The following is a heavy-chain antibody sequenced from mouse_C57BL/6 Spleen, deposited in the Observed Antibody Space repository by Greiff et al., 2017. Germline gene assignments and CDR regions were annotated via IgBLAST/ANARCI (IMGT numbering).Heavy chain of an antibody. D-gene: IGHD3-1*01. Sequence: QVQLQQPGAELVKPGASVKMSCKASGYTFTSYWITWVKQWPGQGLEWIGDIYPGSGSTNYNEKFKSKATLTVDTSSSTAYMQLSSLTSEDSAVYYCARTRSGRGAMDYWGQGTSVTVSS. CDR3: ARTRSGRGAMDY. CDR1: GYTFTSYW. V-gene: IGHV1-55*01. CDR2: IYPGSGST. J-gene: IGHJ4*01.